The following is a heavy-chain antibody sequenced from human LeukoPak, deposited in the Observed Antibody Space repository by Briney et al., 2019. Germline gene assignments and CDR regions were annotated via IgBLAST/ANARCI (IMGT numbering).Heavy chain of an antibody. CDR2: IYTSGST. V-gene: IGHV4-4*07. Sequence: PSETLSLTCTVSGGSISSYYWSWIRQPAGKGLEWIGRIYTSGSTNYNPSLKSRVTMSVDTSKNQFSLKLSSVTAADTAVYYCARARDDYGGPYPYYYMDVWGKGTTVTVSS. CDR1: GGSISSYY. D-gene: IGHD4-23*01. J-gene: IGHJ6*03. CDR3: ARARDDYGGPYPYYYMDV.